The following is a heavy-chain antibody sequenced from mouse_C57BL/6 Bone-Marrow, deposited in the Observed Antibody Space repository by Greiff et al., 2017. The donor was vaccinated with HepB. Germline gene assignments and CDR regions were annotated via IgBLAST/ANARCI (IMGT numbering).Heavy chain of an antibody. J-gene: IGHJ4*01. D-gene: IGHD1-1*01. CDR2: INPSSGYT. Sequence: QVQLQQSGAELAKPGASVKLSCKASGYTFTSYWMHWVKQRPGQGLEWIGYINPSSGYTKYNQKFKDKATLTADKYSSTAYMQLSSLTYEDSAVYYGASTTERDYYAMDYWGQGTSVTVSS. V-gene: IGHV1-7*01. CDR1: GYTFTSYW. CDR3: ASTTERDYYAMDY.